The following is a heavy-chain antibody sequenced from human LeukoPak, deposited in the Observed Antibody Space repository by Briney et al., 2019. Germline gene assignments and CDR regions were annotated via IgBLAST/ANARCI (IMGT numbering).Heavy chain of an antibody. J-gene: IGHJ4*02. CDR1: EFSVSSNY. CDR3: AKDRLWFGEFDSFDY. Sequence: GGSLRLSCAASEFSVSSNYMTWVRQAPGKGLEWVSAISGSGGSTYYADSVKGRFTISRDNSKNTLYLQMNSLRAEDTAVYYCAKDRLWFGEFDSFDYWGQGTLVTVSS. V-gene: IGHV3-23*01. CDR2: ISGSGGST. D-gene: IGHD3-10*01.